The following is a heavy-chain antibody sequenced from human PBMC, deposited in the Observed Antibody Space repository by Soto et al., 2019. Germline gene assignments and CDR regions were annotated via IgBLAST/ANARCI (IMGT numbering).Heavy chain of an antibody. Sequence: QVQLQESGPGLVKPSETLSLTCTVSGGSISSYYWSWIRQPPGKGLEWIGYIYYSGSTNYNPSLKSRVTISVDTSKNQFSLKLSSVTAADTAVYYCARVGRYYYGSGSYGGDAFDIWGQGTMVTVSS. CDR3: ARVGRYYYGSGSYGGDAFDI. D-gene: IGHD3-10*01. V-gene: IGHV4-59*01. CDR2: IYYSGST. J-gene: IGHJ3*02. CDR1: GGSISSYY.